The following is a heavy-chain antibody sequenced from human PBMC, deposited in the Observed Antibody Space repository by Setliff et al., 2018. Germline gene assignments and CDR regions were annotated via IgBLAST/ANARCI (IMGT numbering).Heavy chain of an antibody. CDR2: IHAGSSNT. Sequence: GASVKVSCKASGYSFSSNAFHWVRQAPGQTLEWMGWIHAGSSNTLYSQRFQDRITISRDTSTSTAYLEFKSLRSDDTAIYYCSRLVRFCTKISCQRLLGDDYWGQGALVTVSS. D-gene: IGHD2-2*01. J-gene: IGHJ4*02. V-gene: IGHV1-3*01. CDR3: SRLVRFCTKISCQRLLGDDY. CDR1: GYSFSSNA.